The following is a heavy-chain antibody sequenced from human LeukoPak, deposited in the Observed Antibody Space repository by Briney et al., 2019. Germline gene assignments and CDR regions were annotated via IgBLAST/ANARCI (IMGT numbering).Heavy chain of an antibody. CDR1: GFTFSSYG. Sequence: GGTLRLSCAASGFTFSSYGMSWVRQAPGKGLEWVSAISGSGGSTCYADSVKGRFTISRDNSKNTLYLQMSSLRAEDTAIYYCAGAYGSGSYNYYMDVWGKGTTVTISS. CDR3: AGAYGSGSYNYYMDV. D-gene: IGHD3-10*01. CDR2: ISGSGGST. J-gene: IGHJ6*03. V-gene: IGHV3-23*01.